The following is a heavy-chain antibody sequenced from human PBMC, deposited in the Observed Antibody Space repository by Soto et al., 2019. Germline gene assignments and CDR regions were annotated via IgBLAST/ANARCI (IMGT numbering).Heavy chain of an antibody. CDR1: GGTFSSYA. Sequence: ASVKVSCKASGGTFSSYAISWVRQAPGQGLEWMGGIIPIFGTANYAQKFQGRVTITADESTSTAYMELSSLRSEDTAVYYCAGAEWEPTPGLYYFDYWGQGTLVTVSS. V-gene: IGHV1-69*13. J-gene: IGHJ4*02. CDR3: AGAEWEPTPGLYYFDY. D-gene: IGHD1-26*01. CDR2: IIPIFGTA.